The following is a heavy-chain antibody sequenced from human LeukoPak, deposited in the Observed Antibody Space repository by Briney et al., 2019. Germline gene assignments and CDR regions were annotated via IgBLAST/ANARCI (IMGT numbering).Heavy chain of an antibody. V-gene: IGHV4-34*01. CDR2: INHSGST. J-gene: IGHJ6*03. Sequence: PSETLSLTCAVYGGSFSGYYWSWIRRPPRKGLEWIGEINHSGSTNYNPSLKSRVTISVDTSKNQFSLKLSSVTAADTAVYYCARVNGDYVSYYYYMDVWGKGTTVTVSS. CDR3: ARVNGDYVSYYYYMDV. CDR1: GGSFSGYY. D-gene: IGHD4-17*01.